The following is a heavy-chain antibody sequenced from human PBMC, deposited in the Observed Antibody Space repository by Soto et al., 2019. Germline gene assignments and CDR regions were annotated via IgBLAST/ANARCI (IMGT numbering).Heavy chain of an antibody. CDR1: GGSFSGYY. CDR3: AREVAANHYFDY. CDR2: INHSGST. V-gene: IGHV4-34*01. Sequence: SETLSLTCAVYGGSFSGYYWSWIRQPPGKGLEWIGEINHSGSTNYNPSLKSRVTISVDTSKNQSSLKLSSVTAADTAVYYCAREVAANHYFDYWGQGTLVTVPQ. J-gene: IGHJ4*02. D-gene: IGHD2-15*01.